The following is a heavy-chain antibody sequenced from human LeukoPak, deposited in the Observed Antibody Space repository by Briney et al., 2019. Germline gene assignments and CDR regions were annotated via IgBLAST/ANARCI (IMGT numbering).Heavy chain of an antibody. CDR2: IYYSGST. CDR3: ARDTPGGFQH. V-gene: IGHV4-59*01. Sequence: SETLSLTCTVSGGSISSYYWSWIRQPPGKGLEWIGYIYYSGSTNYNPSLKSRVTISVDTSKNQFSLKLSSVTAADTAVYYCARDTPGGFQHWGQGTLVTVSS. D-gene: IGHD1-14*01. CDR1: GGSISSYY. J-gene: IGHJ1*01.